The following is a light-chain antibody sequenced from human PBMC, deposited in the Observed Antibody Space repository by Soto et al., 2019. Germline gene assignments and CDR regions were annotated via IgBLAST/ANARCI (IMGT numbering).Light chain of an antibody. Sequence: EIVTTQSPATLSVSPGETATLPSRASQSVSSNLAWYQQKPGQAPRLLIYGASTRATGIPARFSGSGSGTEFTLTISSLQSVDFAVYYCQQYNNWPRPFGQGTKVDIK. J-gene: IGKJ1*01. V-gene: IGKV3-15*01. CDR1: QSVSSN. CDR2: GAS. CDR3: QQYNNWPRP.